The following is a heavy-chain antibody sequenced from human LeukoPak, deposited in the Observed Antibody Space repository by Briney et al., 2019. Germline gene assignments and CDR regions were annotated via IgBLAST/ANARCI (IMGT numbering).Heavy chain of an antibody. CDR3: ARDSARGYSYGYNAFDI. V-gene: IGHV1-18*01. CDR2: ITAGNGNT. Sequence: ASVKVSCKASGYNFRNYGIGWVRQAPRQGLEWMGWITAGNGNTNYAQKVQGRVAMTTDTSTSTAYMELRSLRSDDTAVYFCARDSARGYSYGYNAFDIWGQGTMVTVSS. D-gene: IGHD5-18*01. J-gene: IGHJ3*02. CDR1: GYNFRNYG.